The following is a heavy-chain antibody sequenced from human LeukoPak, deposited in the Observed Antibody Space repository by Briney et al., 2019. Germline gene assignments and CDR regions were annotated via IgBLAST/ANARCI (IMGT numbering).Heavy chain of an antibody. CDR2: IKSKTDGETT. J-gene: IGHJ6*03. CDR3: TTDQATLTTRGARRYYYYYMDV. D-gene: IGHD4/OR15-4a*01. Sequence: GGSLRLSCAASGFGLSNAWMSWVRQAPGKGLEWVGRIKSKTDGETTGYAAPVKGRFNISRDDSENMLYLQMNSLKTEDTAVYYCTTDQATLTTRGARRYYYYYMDVWGKGTTVTVSS. CDR1: GFGLSNAW. V-gene: IGHV3-15*01.